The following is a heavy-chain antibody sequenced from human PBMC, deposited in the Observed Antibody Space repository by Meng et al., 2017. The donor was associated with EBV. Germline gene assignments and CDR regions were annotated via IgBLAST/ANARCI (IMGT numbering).Heavy chain of an antibody. J-gene: IGHJ4*02. CDR1: GYTFTSYY. CDR2: IIPAGGNT. CDR3: VRELVGGTFDY. D-gene: IGHD1/OR15-1a*01. V-gene: IGHV1-46*01. Sequence: QGQLVQVGVEVKKPGASVKVSCKASGYTFTSYYLHWVRQVPGQGLEWMGIIIPAGGNTNYAQKFRGRFTMTRDTSTSTVYMDLSILTSEDTAVYYCVRELVGGTFDYWGQGTLVTVSS.